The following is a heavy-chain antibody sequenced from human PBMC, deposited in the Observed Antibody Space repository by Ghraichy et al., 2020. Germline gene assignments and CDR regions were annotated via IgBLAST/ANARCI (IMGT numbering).Heavy chain of an antibody. CDR1: GFTFSGYT. CDR2: ISSSSSTI. Sequence: GGSLRLSCAASGFTFSGYTMNWVRQAPGKGLEWVSFISSSSSTIYYADSVKGRFTISRHNAKNSLYLQMNSLRDEDTAVYYCVRRGDYYDSSGYYFDYWGQGTLVTVSS. CDR3: VRRGDYYDSSGYYFDY. D-gene: IGHD3-22*01. V-gene: IGHV3-48*02. J-gene: IGHJ4*02.